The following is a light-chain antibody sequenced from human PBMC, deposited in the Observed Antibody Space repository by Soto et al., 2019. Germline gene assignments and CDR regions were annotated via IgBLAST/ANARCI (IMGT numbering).Light chain of an antibody. CDR3: QHATTFPIT. J-gene: IGKJ5*01. CDR1: QDIRTW. Sequence: RMTQSPSSVSAYVGDRVTITCRASQDIRTWLAWYQQKPGKAPKILIYGASTLQSGVPSRFSGSGSGTYFTLTIRSLQPEDSATYYCQHATTFPITFGQGTRLEIK. CDR2: GAS. V-gene: IGKV1-12*01.